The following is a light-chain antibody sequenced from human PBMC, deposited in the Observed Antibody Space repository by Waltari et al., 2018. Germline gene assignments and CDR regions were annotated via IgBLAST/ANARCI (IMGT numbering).Light chain of an antibody. Sequence: QPVLTQPPSASGTPGQRVTISCSGSSSNIANDNVYWYQQLPGKAPKLLIYNDVQRPSGVPDRFSGSKSGTSASLAISGLRSEDEADYYCVGWDGSLRAYVFGTGTMLTVL. V-gene: IGLV1-47*01. CDR3: VGWDGSLRAYV. J-gene: IGLJ1*01. CDR1: SSNIANDN. CDR2: NDV.